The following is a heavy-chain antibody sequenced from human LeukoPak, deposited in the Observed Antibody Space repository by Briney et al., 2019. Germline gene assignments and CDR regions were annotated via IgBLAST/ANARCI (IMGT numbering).Heavy chain of an antibody. CDR1: GSSISSSSYD. CDR3: ARHGVQLTSIDY. D-gene: IGHD1-1*01. CDR2: IYYSGST. Sequence: PSETLSLTCTVSGSSISSSSYDWGWIRQTPGKGLEWIGSIYYSGSTYYNPSLKSRVTISVDTSKNQFSLKLSSVTAADTAVYYCARHGVQLTSIDYWGQGTLVTVSS. J-gene: IGHJ4*02. V-gene: IGHV4-39*01.